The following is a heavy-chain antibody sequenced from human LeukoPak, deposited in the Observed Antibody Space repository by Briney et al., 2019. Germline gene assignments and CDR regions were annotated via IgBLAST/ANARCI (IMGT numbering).Heavy chain of an antibody. CDR3: ARQSTGSYYSPIDY. CDR2: VSTYNGNT. D-gene: IGHD1-26*01. Sequence: ASVKVSCKASGYTFTSYGISWVRQAPGQGLEWMGWVSTYNGNTKYAQNLQGRVTTTTDTSTSTAYMELRSLRSDDTAMYYCARQSTGSYYSPIDYWDQGTLVTVSS. V-gene: IGHV1-18*01. CDR1: GYTFTSYG. J-gene: IGHJ4*02.